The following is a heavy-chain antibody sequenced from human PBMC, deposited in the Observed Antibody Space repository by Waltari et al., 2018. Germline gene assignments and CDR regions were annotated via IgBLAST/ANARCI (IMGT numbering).Heavy chain of an antibody. D-gene: IGHD3-22*01. J-gene: IGHJ5*02. V-gene: IGHV1-58*01. Sequence: QMQLVQSGPEVKKPGTSVKVSCKASGFTFTSSAVQWVRQARGQRLEWIGWIVVGSGNTNYAQKFQERVTITRDMSTSTAYMELSSLRAEDTAVYYCARGLYDSSGYPYAWGQGTLVTVSS. CDR3: ARGLYDSSGYPYA. CDR1: GFTFTSSA. CDR2: IVVGSGNT.